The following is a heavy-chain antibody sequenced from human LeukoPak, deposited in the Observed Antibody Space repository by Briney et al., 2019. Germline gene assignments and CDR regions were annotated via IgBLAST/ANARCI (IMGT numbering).Heavy chain of an antibody. D-gene: IGHD3-10*01. CDR1: GFTFSSYG. CDR3: AKLAEGWFGELLYIEDY. CDR2: ISGSGGST. J-gene: IGHJ4*02. Sequence: AGGSLRLSCAASGFTFSSYGMSWVRQAPGKGLEWVSAISGSGGSTYYADSVKGRFTISRDNSKNTLYLQMNSLRAEDTAVYYCAKLAEGWFGELLYIEDYWGQGTLVTVSS. V-gene: IGHV3-23*01.